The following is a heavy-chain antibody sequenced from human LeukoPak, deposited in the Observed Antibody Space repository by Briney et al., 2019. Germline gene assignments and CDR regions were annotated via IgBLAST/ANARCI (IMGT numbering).Heavy chain of an antibody. CDR1: GGSISSGGYS. CDR2: IYHSGST. D-gene: IGHD6-13*01. CDR3: ARGSSWYAAY. V-gene: IGHV4-30-2*01. Sequence: PSETLSLTCAVSGGSISSGGYSWSWIRQPPGKGLEWIGYIYHSGSTYYNPSLKSRVTISVDRSKNQFSLKLSSVTAADTAVYYCARGSSWYAAYWGQGTLVTVSS. J-gene: IGHJ4*02.